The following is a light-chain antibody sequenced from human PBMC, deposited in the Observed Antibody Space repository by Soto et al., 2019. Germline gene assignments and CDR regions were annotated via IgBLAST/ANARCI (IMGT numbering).Light chain of an antibody. CDR1: QHVRSGR. CDR2: GAS. CDR3: QQSGSVPPT. V-gene: IGKV3-20*01. J-gene: IGKJ1*01. Sequence: GERATFYHRASQHVRSGRLAWYQQTPGQAPKLLIYGASRMATGIPYRFSGSRSGTEFTLTISSLQPGDSATYYCQQSGSVPPTFGRGTMVDIK.